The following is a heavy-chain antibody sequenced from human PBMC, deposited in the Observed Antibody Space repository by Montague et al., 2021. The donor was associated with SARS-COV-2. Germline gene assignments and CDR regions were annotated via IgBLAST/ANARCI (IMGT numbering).Heavy chain of an antibody. Sequence: SETLSLTCAVSGGSISSYYWSWIRQPPGKGLEWIVYIYDSGSTNYKSSLKSRVTISVDTSKNQFSLKLNSVTAADTAVYYCARHRRSRYGNFDYWGQGTLVTVSS. CDR3: ARHRRSRYGNFDY. CDR2: IYDSGST. J-gene: IGHJ4*02. CDR1: GGSISSYY. D-gene: IGHD1-1*01. V-gene: IGHV4-59*08.